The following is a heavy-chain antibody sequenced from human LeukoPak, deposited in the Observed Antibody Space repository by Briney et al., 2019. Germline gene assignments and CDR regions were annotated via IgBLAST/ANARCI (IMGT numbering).Heavy chain of an antibody. J-gene: IGHJ4*02. Sequence: GGSLRLSCAASGFSFRSYGMHWVRQAPGKGLEWVAVTWYEGSDEYYADSVKGRFTISRDNSKNTLYLQMNGLRAEDTAVYYCAKDTDGEHGLDYWGQGTLVTVSS. V-gene: IGHV3-33*06. D-gene: IGHD4-17*01. CDR1: GFSFRSYG. CDR3: AKDTDGEHGLDY. CDR2: TWYEGSDE.